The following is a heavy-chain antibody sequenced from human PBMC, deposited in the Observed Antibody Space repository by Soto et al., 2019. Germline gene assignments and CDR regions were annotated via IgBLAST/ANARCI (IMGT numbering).Heavy chain of an antibody. CDR2: IRSSSSYI. Sequence: GGSLRLSCAASGFTFSSYSMNWVRQAPGKGLEWVSSIRSSSSYIYYADSVKGRFTISRDNAKNSLYLQMNSLRAEDTAVYYCAILEYNWRFSDNDAFDIWGQGTMVT. V-gene: IGHV3-21*01. J-gene: IGHJ3*02. D-gene: IGHD1-1*01. CDR3: AILEYNWRFSDNDAFDI. CDR1: GFTFSSYS.